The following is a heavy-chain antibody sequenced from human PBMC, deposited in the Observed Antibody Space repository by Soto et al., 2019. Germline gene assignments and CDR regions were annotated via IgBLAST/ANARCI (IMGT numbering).Heavy chain of an antibody. CDR2: IKQDGSEK. Sequence: GGSLRLSCAASGFTFSSYWMSWVRQAPGKGLEWVANIKQDGSEKYYVDSVKGRFTISRDNAKNSLYLQMNSLRAEDTAVYYCARDLPYYDILTGYYGVGAFDIWGQGTMVTVSS. CDR1: GFTFSSYW. J-gene: IGHJ3*02. D-gene: IGHD3-9*01. V-gene: IGHV3-7*01. CDR3: ARDLPYYDILTGYYGVGAFDI.